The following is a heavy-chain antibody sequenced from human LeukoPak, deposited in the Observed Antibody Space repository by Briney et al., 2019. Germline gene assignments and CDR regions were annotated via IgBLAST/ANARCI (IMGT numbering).Heavy chain of an antibody. CDR3: AKDRLKFCSGGSCYPTHAFDI. V-gene: IGHV3-30-3*01. D-gene: IGHD2-15*01. CDR2: MSYDGSNK. Sequence: PGRSQRLSCAASGFTFSSYAMHWVRQAPGKGLEWVAVMSYDGSNKYYADSAKGRFTISRDNSKNTLYLQMNSLRAEDTAVYYCAKDRLKFCSGGSCYPTHAFDIWGQGTMVTVSS. J-gene: IGHJ3*02. CDR1: GFTFSSYA.